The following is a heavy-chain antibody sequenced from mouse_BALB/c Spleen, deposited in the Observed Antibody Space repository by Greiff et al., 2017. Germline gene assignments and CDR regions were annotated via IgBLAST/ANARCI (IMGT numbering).Heavy chain of an antibody. Sequence: EVMLVESGGGLVQPGGSRKLSCAASGFTFSSFGMHWVRQAPEKGLEWVAYISSGSSTIYYADTVKGRFTISRDNPKNTLFLQMTSLRSEDTAMYYCASIYCNFYAMDYWGQGTSVTVSS. CDR2: ISSGSSTI. V-gene: IGHV5-17*02. D-gene: IGHD2-1*01. J-gene: IGHJ4*01. CDR1: GFTFSSFG. CDR3: ASIYCNFYAMDY.